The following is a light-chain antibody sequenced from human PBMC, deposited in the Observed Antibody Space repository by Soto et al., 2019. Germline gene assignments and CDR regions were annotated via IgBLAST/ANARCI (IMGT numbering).Light chain of an antibody. Sequence: DIQMTQSPSSLSASVGDRINIXWRASQDIRDDLGWYQQKPGKAPKRLIYTVSSLESGVPSRFSGSGSGTEFTLTISSLQPEDFAVYYCQQYNNWPPVTFGQGTKVDI. CDR1: QDIRDD. CDR3: QQYNNWPPVT. J-gene: IGKJ1*01. CDR2: TVS. V-gene: IGKV1-17*01.